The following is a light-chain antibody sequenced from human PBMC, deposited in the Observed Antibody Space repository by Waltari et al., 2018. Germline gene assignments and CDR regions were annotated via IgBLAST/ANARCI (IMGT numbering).Light chain of an antibody. CDR3: CSYAGSHTNLI. J-gene: IGLJ2*01. CDR2: DIS. Sequence: QSALTQPRSVSGSPGQSVTISCTGTSVRDYNFVPWYQQLPGKVPKLLIYDISKWPSGVPNRFSGSKSGNTASLTISGLQADDEADYYCCSYAGSHTNLIFGGGTRLTVL. V-gene: IGLV2-11*01. CDR1: SVRDYNF.